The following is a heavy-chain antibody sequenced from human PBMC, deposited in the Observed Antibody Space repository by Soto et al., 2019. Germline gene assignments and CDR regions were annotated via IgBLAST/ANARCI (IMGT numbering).Heavy chain of an antibody. J-gene: IGHJ4*02. Sequence: GESLKISRKGSGYSFTSFWIGWVRQMPGKGLEWRGIIYPGDSDTRYSPSFQGQATISADKSISTAYLQWSSLKASDTAMYYCARTRQDSSSCDYWGQGTLVTAPQ. CDR2: IYPGDSDT. D-gene: IGHD6-13*01. CDR1: GYSFTSFW. CDR3: ARTRQDSSSCDY. V-gene: IGHV5-51*01.